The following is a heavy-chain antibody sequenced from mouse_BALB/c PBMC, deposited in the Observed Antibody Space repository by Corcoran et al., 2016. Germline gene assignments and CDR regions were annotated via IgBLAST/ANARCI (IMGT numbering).Heavy chain of an antibody. CDR2: IDPANGNT. CDR3: ARWHYSMDY. V-gene: IGHV14-3*02. Sequence: EVQLQQSGAGLVKPGASVTLSCPASGFNIKDTYMHWVNQRPEQGLEWIGRIDPANGNTKYDPKFQGNATITADTSSNTASLQLSSLTSEDTGVYYCARWHYSMDYWGQGTSVTVSS. CDR1: GFNIKDTY. J-gene: IGHJ4*01.